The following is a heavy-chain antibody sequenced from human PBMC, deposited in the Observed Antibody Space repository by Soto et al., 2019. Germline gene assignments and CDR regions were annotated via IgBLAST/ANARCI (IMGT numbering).Heavy chain of an antibody. CDR1: GFTFSSFW. V-gene: IGHV3-74*01. CDR2: INSDGSST. D-gene: IGHD5-18*01. CDR3: VRDRDTYGLSSFDP. Sequence: GSLRLSCAASGFTFSSFWMHWVRQAPGKGLVWVSRINSDGSSTSYADSVKGRFSISRDNAKNTLYVQMNSLRVEDTAVYYCVRDRDTYGLSSFDPWGQGTLVTVSS. J-gene: IGHJ5*02.